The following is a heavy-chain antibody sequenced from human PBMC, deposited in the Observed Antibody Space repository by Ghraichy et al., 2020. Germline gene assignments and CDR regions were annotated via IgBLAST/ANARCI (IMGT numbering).Heavy chain of an antibody. D-gene: IGHD5-18*01. CDR3: AIRGAGGLQLWF. CDR1: GYTFTSYD. Sequence: ASVKVSCKASGYTFTSYDINWVRQATGQGLEWMGWMNPNSGNTGYAQKFQGRVTMTRNTSISTAYMELSSLRSEDTAVYYCAIRGAGGLQLWFWGQGTLVTVSS. CDR2: MNPNSGNT. V-gene: IGHV1-8*01. J-gene: IGHJ4*02.